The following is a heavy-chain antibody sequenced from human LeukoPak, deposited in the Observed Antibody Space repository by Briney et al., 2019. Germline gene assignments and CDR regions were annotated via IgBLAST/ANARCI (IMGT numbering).Heavy chain of an antibody. D-gene: IGHD5-18*01. V-gene: IGHV1-2*06. CDR2: INPNSGGP. Sequence: ASVKGSCKPSGYSFTGYYIHWVRQAPGQGLEWMGRINPNSGGPNYGQKFQGTVTMTRDTSISTAYLELSNLRSDDTAAYYCVRGYSYGFYFDYWGQGSLVTVSS. J-gene: IGHJ4*02. CDR3: VRGYSYGFYFDY. CDR1: GYSFTGYY.